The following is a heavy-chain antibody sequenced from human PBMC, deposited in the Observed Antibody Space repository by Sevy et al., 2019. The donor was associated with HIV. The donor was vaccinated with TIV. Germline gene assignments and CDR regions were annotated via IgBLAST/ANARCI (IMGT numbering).Heavy chain of an antibody. J-gene: IGHJ5*02. CDR3: AREAYGEDWFDP. Sequence: GESLKISCAASGFTFSSYSMNWVRQAPGKGLEWVSSISSSSSYIYYADSVKGRFTISRDNAKNSLYLQMNSLRAEDTAVYYCAREAYGEDWFDPWGQGTLVTVSS. V-gene: IGHV3-21*01. CDR1: GFTFSSYS. D-gene: IGHD4-17*01. CDR2: ISSSSSYI.